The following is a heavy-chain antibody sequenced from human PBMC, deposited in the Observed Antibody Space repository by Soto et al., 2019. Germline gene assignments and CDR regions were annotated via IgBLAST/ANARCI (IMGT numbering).Heavy chain of an antibody. CDR2: IYTTRSP. Sequence: SETLSLTCTVSGDSVIKYYWNWIRQPAGKGLEWIGRIYTTRSPNYNPSLKSRVTMSVDTSKNQFSLKLNLSSVTAADTAVYYCARSPAYGDYANLDTWGQGTLVTVSS. D-gene: IGHD4-17*01. CDR1: GDSVIKYY. V-gene: IGHV4-4*07. J-gene: IGHJ5*02. CDR3: ARSPAYGDYANLDT.